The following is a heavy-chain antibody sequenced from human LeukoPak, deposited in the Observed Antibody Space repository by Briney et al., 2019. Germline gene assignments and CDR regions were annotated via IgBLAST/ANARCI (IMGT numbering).Heavy chain of an antibody. CDR2: IYTSVST. D-gene: IGHD4-17*01. CDR3: ARHARSDYANAKFDC. CDR1: GDSISSYY. J-gene: IGHJ4*02. Sequence: SETLSLTCTVSGDSISSYYWSWIRQPPGRGLEWIGYIYTSVSTNYNPSLRSRVTMSVDTPKNQFSLKLSSVAAADTAVYYCARHARSDYANAKFDCWGQGALVTVSS. V-gene: IGHV4-4*09.